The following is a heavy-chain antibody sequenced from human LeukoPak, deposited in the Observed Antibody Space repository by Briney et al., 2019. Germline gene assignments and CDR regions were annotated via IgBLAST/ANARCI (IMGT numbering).Heavy chain of an antibody. CDR3: ARRRPTGYSSGWYFDY. J-gene: IGHJ4*02. CDR2: INHSGST. D-gene: IGHD6-19*01. CDR1: GGSFSGYY. Sequence: PSETLSLTCAVYGGSFSGYYWSWIRQPPGKGLEWIGEINHSGSTNYNPSLKSRVTISVDTSKNQFSLKLSSVTAADTAVYYCARRRPTGYSSGWYFDYWGREPWSPSPQ. V-gene: IGHV4-34*01.